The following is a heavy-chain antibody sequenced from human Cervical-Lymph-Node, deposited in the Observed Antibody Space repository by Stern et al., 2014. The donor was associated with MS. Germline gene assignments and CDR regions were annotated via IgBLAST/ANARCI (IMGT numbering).Heavy chain of an antibody. CDR2: FYSGIST. V-gene: IGHV3-66*01. D-gene: IGHD5-24*01. J-gene: IGHJ5*02. Sequence: EVQPVESGGTLVQPGGSLRLSCAASGSTANSNYMTWVRQAPGKGLEWVSIFYSGISTYYAESVKGRFSFSIDNSKNTLFLHMNNLRVEDTAMYYCTREMAARRLDPWGQGTLVIVSA. CDR1: GSTANSNY. CDR3: TREMAARRLDP.